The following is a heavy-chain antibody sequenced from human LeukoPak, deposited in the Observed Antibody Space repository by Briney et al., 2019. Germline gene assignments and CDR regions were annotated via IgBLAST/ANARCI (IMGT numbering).Heavy chain of an antibody. CDR1: GGSISSYY. V-gene: IGHV4-59*01. D-gene: IGHD4-17*01. CDR3: ARIDTVTTSNY. J-gene: IGHJ4*02. Sequence: SETLSLTCTVSGGSISSYYWSWIRQPPGKGLEWIGYVYDSGRTNYNPSLRSRVTISEDTSKNQFSLKLSSVTAADTAVYYCARIDTVTTSNYWGQGTLVTVSS. CDR2: VYDSGRT.